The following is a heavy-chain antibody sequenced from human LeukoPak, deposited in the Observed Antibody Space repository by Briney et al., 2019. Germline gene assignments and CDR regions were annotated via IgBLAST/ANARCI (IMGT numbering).Heavy chain of an antibody. V-gene: IGHV3-23*01. CDR3: AKAHSWGSNYYFDY. CDR1: GFTFSSYA. Sequence: PGGSLRLSCAASGFTFSSYAMNWVRQAPGKGLEWVSDISGSGGSTYYADSVKGRFTISRDNSKNTLSLQVNSLRAEDTAVYYCAKAHSWGSNYYFDYWGQGTLVTVSS. D-gene: IGHD7-27*01. J-gene: IGHJ4*02. CDR2: ISGSGGST.